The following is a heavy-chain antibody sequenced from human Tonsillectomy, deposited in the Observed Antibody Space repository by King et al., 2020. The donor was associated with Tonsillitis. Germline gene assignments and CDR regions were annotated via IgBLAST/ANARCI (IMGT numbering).Heavy chain of an antibody. CDR1: YGYISSYY. V-gene: IGHV4-59*01. CDR3: ARGSVVVAATGLNWFDP. D-gene: IGHD2-15*01. Sequence: VQLQESGPGLVKPSETLSLTCTVSYGYISSYYWSWIRQPPGKGLEGIGYIYYSGTTNYNPSLKSRVAISVDTSKNQFSLKLTSVTAADTAVYYCARGSVVVAATGLNWFDPWGQGTLVTVSS. J-gene: IGHJ5*02. CDR2: IYYSGTT.